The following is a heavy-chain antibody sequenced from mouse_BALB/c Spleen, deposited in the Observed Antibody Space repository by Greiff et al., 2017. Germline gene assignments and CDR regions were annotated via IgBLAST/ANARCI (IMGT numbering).Heavy chain of an antibody. CDR2: ISYDGSN. J-gene: IGHJ4*01. V-gene: IGHV3-6*02. CDR3: ARGGYGWTYAMDY. Sequence: ESGPGLVKPSQSLSLTCSVTGYSITSGYYWNWIRQFPGNKLEWMGYISYDGSNNYNPSLKNRISITRDTSKNQFFLKLNSVTTEDTATYYCARGGYGWTYAMDYWGQGTSVTVSS. D-gene: IGHD2-2*01. CDR1: GYSITSGYY.